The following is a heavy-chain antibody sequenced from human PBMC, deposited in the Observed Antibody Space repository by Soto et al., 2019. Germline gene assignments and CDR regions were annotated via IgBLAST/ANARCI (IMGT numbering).Heavy chain of an antibody. CDR2: IDPSDSYT. D-gene: IGHD3-3*01. CDR1: GYSFTSYW. Sequence: GESLKISCKGSGYSFTSYWISWVRQMPGKGLEWMGRIDPSDSYTNYSPSFQGHVTISADKSISTAYLQWSSLKASDTAMYYCARRRYDFWSGYYITIASPDDAFDIWGQGTMVTVSS. CDR3: ARRRYDFWSGYYITIASPDDAFDI. J-gene: IGHJ3*02. V-gene: IGHV5-10-1*01.